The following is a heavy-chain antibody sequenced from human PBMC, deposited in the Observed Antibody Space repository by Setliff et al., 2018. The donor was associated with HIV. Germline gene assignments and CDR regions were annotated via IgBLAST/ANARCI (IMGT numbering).Heavy chain of an antibody. CDR2: INQSETT. CDR1: GGSFSGYS. J-gene: IGHJ5*02. Sequence: SETLSLTCAVYGGSFSGYSWNWVRQPPAKGLEWIGEINQSETTNYNPSFKSRVTISLDTSKNQFSLKLTSVTAADTGVYYCARVGRRDGWGRKAVAGWIWFDPWSQGTLVTVSS. D-gene: IGHD6-19*01. CDR3: ARVGRRDGWGRKAVAGWIWFDP. V-gene: IGHV4-34*01.